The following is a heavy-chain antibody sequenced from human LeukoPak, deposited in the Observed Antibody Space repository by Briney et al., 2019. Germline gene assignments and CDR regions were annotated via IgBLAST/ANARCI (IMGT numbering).Heavy chain of an antibody. CDR1: RFTFSNAW. J-gene: IGHJ4*02. CDR2: IKQDGSKK. CDR3: TRVGYIDEGIDY. Sequence: GGSLRLSCAASRFTFSNAWMNWVSQAPGKGPEWVANIKQDGSKKSYVDSVKGRFTISRDNAKNSLYLQMNSLRAEDTAIYYCTRVGYIDEGIDYWGQGTLVTVSS. D-gene: IGHD5-24*01. V-gene: IGHV3-7*04.